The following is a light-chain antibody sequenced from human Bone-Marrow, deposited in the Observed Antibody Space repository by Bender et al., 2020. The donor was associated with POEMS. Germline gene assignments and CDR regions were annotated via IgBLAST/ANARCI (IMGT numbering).Light chain of an antibody. Sequence: QSALTQPASVSGSPGQSVTISCTGASSDVGGFAHVSWFQHHPGKAPKLLIYDVNKWPSGVPDRFSGSKSANTASLTISGLQAEDEADYYCCSYAGGFTWVFGGGTSLTVL. CDR2: DVN. CDR1: SSDVGGFAH. CDR3: CSYAGGFTWV. V-gene: IGLV2-11*01. J-gene: IGLJ3*02.